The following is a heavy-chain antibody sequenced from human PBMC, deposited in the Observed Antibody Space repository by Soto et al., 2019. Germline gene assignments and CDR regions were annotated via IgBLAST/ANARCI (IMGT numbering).Heavy chain of an antibody. CDR2: ISSSGSTI. CDR3: VVRGIIINDDYIDY. J-gene: IGHJ4*02. D-gene: IGHD3-10*01. V-gene: IGHV3-11*01. CDR1: GLTFSDYY. Sequence: GGSLRLSCAASGLTFSDYYMSWIRQAPGKGLEWVSYISSSGSTIYYADSVKGRFTISRDNAKNSLYLQMNSLRAEDTAVYYCVVRGIIINDDYIDYRGQGSLVTVSS.